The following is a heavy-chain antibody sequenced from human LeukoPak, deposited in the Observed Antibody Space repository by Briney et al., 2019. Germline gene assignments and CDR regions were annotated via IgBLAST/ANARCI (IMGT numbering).Heavy chain of an antibody. J-gene: IGHJ6*02. CDR3: ARRLVRASLRYGVYGMDV. D-gene: IGHD3-9*01. CDR1: GFTFSSYW. CDR2: IDSDGSST. Sequence: AGGSLRLSCAASGFTFSSYWMHWVRQAPGKGLVWVSRIDSDGSSTSYAGSVKGRFTISRDNAKNTLCLQMNSLRAEDTAVYYCARRLVRASLRYGVYGMDVWGQGTTVTVSS. V-gene: IGHV3-74*01.